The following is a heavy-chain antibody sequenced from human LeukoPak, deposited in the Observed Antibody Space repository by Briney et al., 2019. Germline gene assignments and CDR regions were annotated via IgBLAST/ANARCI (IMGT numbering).Heavy chain of an antibody. J-gene: IGHJ6*02. CDR3: AKATVTTRYYYGMDV. V-gene: IGHV3-9*01. CDR2: ISWNSGSI. Sequence: PGRSLRLSCAASGFTFDDYAMHWVRQAPGKGLECVSGISWNSGSIGYADSVKGRFTISRDNAKNSLYLQMNSLRAEDTALYYCAKATVTTRYYYGMDVWGQGTTVTVSS. D-gene: IGHD4-17*01. CDR1: GFTFDDYA.